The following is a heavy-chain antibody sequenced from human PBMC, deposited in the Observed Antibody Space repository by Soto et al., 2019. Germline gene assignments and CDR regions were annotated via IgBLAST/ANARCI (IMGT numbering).Heavy chain of an antibody. CDR1: GFTFSDHA. V-gene: IGHV3-23*01. CDR3: ARPPLYSSGGYFDS. J-gene: IGHJ4*02. D-gene: IGHD6-19*01. CDR2: STNNGDRA. Sequence: PGGSLRLSCVASGFTFSDHAMTWVRQAPGKGLEWVSTSTNNGDRAFYADSVKGRFTVSRDRSNNTLYLQMNSLRVDDTAVYFCARPPLYSSGGYFDSWGQGTLVTVPS.